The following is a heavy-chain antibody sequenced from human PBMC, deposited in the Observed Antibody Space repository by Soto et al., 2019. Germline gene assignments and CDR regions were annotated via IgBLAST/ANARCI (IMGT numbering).Heavy chain of an antibody. CDR1: GGSISSGGYS. V-gene: IGHV4-30-2*01. J-gene: IGHJ5*02. CDR3: ARFWGGSNGFDP. CDR2: IYHSGST. Sequence: QLQLQESGSGLVKPSQTLSLTCAVSGGSISSGGYSWSWIRQPPGKGLEWIGYIYHSGSTYYNPSLKSLSTVSVDRSKNQFSLNLSSVTAADTAVYYGARFWGGSNGFDPWGQGTLVTVSS. D-gene: IGHD3-16*01.